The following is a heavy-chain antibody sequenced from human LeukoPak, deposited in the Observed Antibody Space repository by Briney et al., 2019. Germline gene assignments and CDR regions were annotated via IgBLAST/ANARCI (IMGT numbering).Heavy chain of an antibody. CDR1: GFIFTDYG. CDR3: ANEGTASKPGDLDH. J-gene: IGHJ4*02. D-gene: IGHD1/OR15-1a*01. CDR2: IRYDGSDK. V-gene: IGHV3-30*02. Sequence: GGSLRLSCAASGFIFTDYGMHWVRQAPGKGLEWLTFIRYDGSDKYYADSVKGRFTISRDNSKNTLYLQMNSLTSEDTAVYYCANEGTASKPGDLDHWGQGILGTVSS.